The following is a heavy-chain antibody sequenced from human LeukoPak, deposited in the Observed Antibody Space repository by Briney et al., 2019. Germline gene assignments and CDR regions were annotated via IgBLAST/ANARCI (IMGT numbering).Heavy chain of an antibody. J-gene: IGHJ3*01. Sequence: GGTLRLSCAASGLSFSSHWMHWVRQAPGQGLVWLSSINRDGSITPYAEAVKGRFTIYRDNASDQWHLQMNSLRVDDSALYFCAKGGTYSWDTIDVWGQGTVVTV. D-gene: IGHD1-26*01. CDR2: INRDGSIT. V-gene: IGHV3-74*01. CDR3: AKGGTYSWDTIDV. CDR1: GLSFSSHW.